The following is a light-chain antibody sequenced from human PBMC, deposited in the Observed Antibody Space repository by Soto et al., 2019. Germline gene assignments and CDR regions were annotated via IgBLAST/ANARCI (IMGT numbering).Light chain of an antibody. V-gene: IGKV1-17*01. CDR1: QGIGND. J-gene: IGKJ1*01. CDR2: AAS. CDR3: QQYASSPT. Sequence: DIQMTQSPASLSASVGDRVTITCRASQGIGNDLGWYQQKPGRAPKRLIYAASSLESGVPSRFSGSGSGTDFTLTISGLEPEDSAVFYCQQYASSPTFGQGTKVDIK.